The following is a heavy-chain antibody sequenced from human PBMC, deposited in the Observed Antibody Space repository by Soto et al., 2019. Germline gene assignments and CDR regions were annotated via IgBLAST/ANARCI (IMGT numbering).Heavy chain of an antibody. Sequence: GGSLRLSCAASGFTFDDYVMHWVRQAPGKGLEWVSGISWNSGSIGYADSVKGRLTISRDNAKNSLYLQMNSLRAEDTALYYCAKDRLYGSGSGYYYMDVWGKGTTVTVSS. CDR3: AKDRLYGSGSGYYYMDV. CDR2: ISWNSGSI. D-gene: IGHD3-10*01. CDR1: GFTFDDYV. J-gene: IGHJ6*03. V-gene: IGHV3-9*01.